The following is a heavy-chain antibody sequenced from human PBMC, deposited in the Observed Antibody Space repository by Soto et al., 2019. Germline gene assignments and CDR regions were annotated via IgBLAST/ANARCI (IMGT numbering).Heavy chain of an antibody. CDR1: GFTFSSYA. Sequence: GGSLRLSCVASGFTFSSYAMSWVRQAPGKGLEWVSAISGSGGGTYYADSVKGRFTISRDNSKNTLYLQMNSLRAEDTAVYYCARAGYYYDSSGYNNWFDPWGQGTVVTVSS. D-gene: IGHD3-22*01. CDR2: ISGSGGGT. CDR3: ARAGYYYDSSGYNNWFDP. J-gene: IGHJ5*02. V-gene: IGHV3-23*01.